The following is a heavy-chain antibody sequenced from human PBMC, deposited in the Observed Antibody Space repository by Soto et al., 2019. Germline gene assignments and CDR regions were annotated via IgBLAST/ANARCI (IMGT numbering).Heavy chain of an antibody. CDR1: GYSFSTNW. Sequence: RGESLKISCEASGYSFSTNWIGWVRQMPGKGLEWKGIIYPGDSDTRYSPAFQGQVTISADKSTRTAFLQWTSLKASDTAMYYCASGLGYYFNFWGQGTLVTVSS. CDR2: IYPGDSDT. V-gene: IGHV5-51*01. D-gene: IGHD3-9*01. CDR3: ASGLGYYFNF. J-gene: IGHJ4*02.